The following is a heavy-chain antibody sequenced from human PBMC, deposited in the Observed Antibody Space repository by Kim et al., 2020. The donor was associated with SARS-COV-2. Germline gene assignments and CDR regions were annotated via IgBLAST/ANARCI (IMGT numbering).Heavy chain of an antibody. CDR2: INHSGST. J-gene: IGHJ4*02. V-gene: IGHV4-34*01. Sequence: SETLSLTCAVYGGSFSGYYWSWIRQPPGKGLEWIGEINHSGSTNYNPSLKSRVTISVDTSKNQFSLKLSSVTAADTAVYYCARGRQSLWFGELLFLPQPLETGSWGQGTLVTVSS. D-gene: IGHD3-10*01. CDR1: GGSFSGYY. CDR3: ARGRQSLWFGELLFLPQPLETGS.